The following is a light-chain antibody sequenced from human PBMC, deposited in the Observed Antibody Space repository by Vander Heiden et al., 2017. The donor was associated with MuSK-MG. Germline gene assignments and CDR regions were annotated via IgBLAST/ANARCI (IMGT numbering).Light chain of an antibody. V-gene: IGKV3-11*01. CDR2: DAS. J-gene: IGKJ1*01. Sequence: EIVLTQSPATLSLSPGERATLSCRASQSVSSYLAWYQQKPGQAPRLLIYDASNRDTGIPARFSGSGYGKYLTLTISSREQEDFAVYYCQQHSNWPPWTFGQGTKVEIK. CDR1: QSVSSY. CDR3: QQHSNWPPWT.